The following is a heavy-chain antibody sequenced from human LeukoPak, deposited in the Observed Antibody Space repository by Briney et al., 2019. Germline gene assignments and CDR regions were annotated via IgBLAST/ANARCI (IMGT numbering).Heavy chain of an antibody. CDR1: GFTFSSYS. Sequence: GGSLRLSCAASGFTFSSYSMNWVRQAPGKGLEWVSSISSSSSYIYYADSVKGRFTISRDNAKNSLYLQMNSLRAEDTAVYYCARDLPQYYDILTGPTRGAFDIWGQGTMVTVSS. CDR2: ISSSSSYI. CDR3: ARDLPQYYDILTGPTRGAFDI. J-gene: IGHJ3*02. D-gene: IGHD3-9*01. V-gene: IGHV3-21*01.